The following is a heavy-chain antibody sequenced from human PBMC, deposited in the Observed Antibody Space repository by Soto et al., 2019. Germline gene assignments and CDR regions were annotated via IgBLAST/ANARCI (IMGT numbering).Heavy chain of an antibody. D-gene: IGHD5-18*01. J-gene: IGHJ6*02. CDR3: AREVDTAMVTNGMDV. Sequence: QVQLVESGGGVVQPGRSLRLSCAASGFTFSSYAMHWVRQAPGKGLEWVAVISYDGSNKYYADSVKGRFTISRDNSKNTLYLQMNSLRAEDTAVYYCAREVDTAMVTNGMDVWGQGTTVTVSS. CDR1: GFTFSSYA. V-gene: IGHV3-30-3*01. CDR2: ISYDGSNK.